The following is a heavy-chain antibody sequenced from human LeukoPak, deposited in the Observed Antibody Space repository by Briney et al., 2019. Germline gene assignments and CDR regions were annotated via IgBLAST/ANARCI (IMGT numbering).Heavy chain of an antibody. CDR3: ARELLWFGELSGY. CDR2: ISSSSSYI. D-gene: IGHD3-10*01. Sequence: GGSLRLSCAASGFTFSSYSMNWVRQAPGKGLEWVSSISSSSSYIYYADSVKGRFTISRDNAKNSLYLQMNSLRAEGTAVYYCARELLWFGELSGYWGQGTLVTVSS. V-gene: IGHV3-21*01. J-gene: IGHJ4*02. CDR1: GFTFSSYS.